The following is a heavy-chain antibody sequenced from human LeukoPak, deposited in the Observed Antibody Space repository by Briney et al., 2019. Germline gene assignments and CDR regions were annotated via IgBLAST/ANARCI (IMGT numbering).Heavy chain of an antibody. D-gene: IGHD3-10*01. CDR1: GGSISSYY. CDR2: IYYSGST. J-gene: IGHJ4*02. Sequence: SETLSLTYAVSGGSISSYYWSWIRQPPGKGLEWIGYIYYSGSTNYNPSLKSRVTISVDTSKNQFSLKLSSVTAADTAVYYCARGDRLLWFGELLGYWGQGTLVTVSS. CDR3: ARGDRLLWFGELLGY. V-gene: IGHV4-59*01.